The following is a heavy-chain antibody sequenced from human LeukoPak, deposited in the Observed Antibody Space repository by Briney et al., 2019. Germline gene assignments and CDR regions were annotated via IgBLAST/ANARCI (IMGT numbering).Heavy chain of an antibody. D-gene: IGHD3-16*02. CDR3: AKDLVLDYDYVWGSYPLDY. Sequence: GGSLRLSCAASGFTFSSYAMSWVRQAPGKGLEWVSAISGSGGSTYYADSVKGRFTISRDNSKNTLYLQMNSLRAEDTAVYYCAKDLVLDYDYVWGSYPLDYWGQGTLVTVSS. J-gene: IGHJ4*02. V-gene: IGHV3-23*01. CDR1: GFTFSSYA. CDR2: ISGSGGST.